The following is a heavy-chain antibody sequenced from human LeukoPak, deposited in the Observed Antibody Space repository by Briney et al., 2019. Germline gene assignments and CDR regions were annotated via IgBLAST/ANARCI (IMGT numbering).Heavy chain of an antibody. CDR1: GFSFSTYG. D-gene: IGHD6-13*01. CDR2: ISSSSSYI. Sequence: GGSLRLSCAASGFSFSTYGMSWVRQAPGKGLEWVSSISSSSSYIYYADSVKGRFTISRDNAKNSLYLQMNSLRAEDTAVYYCARDPYSSSWFDYWGQGTLVTVSS. V-gene: IGHV3-21*01. CDR3: ARDPYSSSWFDY. J-gene: IGHJ4*02.